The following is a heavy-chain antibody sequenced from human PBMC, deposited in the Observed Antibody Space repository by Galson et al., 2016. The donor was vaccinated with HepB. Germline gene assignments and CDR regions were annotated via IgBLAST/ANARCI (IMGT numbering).Heavy chain of an antibody. V-gene: IGHV3-23*01. Sequence: SLRLSCAASGFTFSDYALIWVRRAPGKGLEWVSGFSGGGGNAFYADSVRGRFTISRDNSKNTLFLQMNSLRADDAAVYYCAKLAKVWFGETGGIEYWGQGTLVTVSS. CDR3: AKLAKVWFGETGGIEY. CDR1: GFTFSDYA. D-gene: IGHD3-10*01. J-gene: IGHJ4*02. CDR2: FSGGGGNA.